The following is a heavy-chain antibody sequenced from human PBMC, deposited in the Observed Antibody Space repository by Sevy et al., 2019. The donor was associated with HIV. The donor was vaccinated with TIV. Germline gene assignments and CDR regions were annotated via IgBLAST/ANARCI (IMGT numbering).Heavy chain of an antibody. CDR3: ARGVPDYGGNWYYFDY. CDR1: GYTFTGYY. CDR2: INPNSGGT. D-gene: IGHD4-17*01. Sequence: ASVKVSCKASGYTFTGYYMHCVRQAPGQGLEGMGWINPNSGGTNYAQKFQGWVTMTRDTSISTAYMELSRLRSDDTAVYYCARGVPDYGGNWYYFDYWGQGTLVTVSS. V-gene: IGHV1-2*04. J-gene: IGHJ4*02.